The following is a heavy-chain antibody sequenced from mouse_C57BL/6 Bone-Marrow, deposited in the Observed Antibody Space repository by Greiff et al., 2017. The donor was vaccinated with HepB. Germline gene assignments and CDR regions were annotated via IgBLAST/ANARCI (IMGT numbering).Heavy chain of an antibody. CDR1: GFTFSDYY. D-gene: IGHD2-5*01. J-gene: IGHJ4*01. V-gene: IGHV5-16*01. Sequence: EVQVVESEGGLVQPGSSMKLSCTASGFTFSDYYMAWVRQVPEKGLEWVANINYDGSSTYYLDSLKSRFIISRDNAKNILYLQLSSLTSEDTATYYCASVYYSNYDAMDYWGQGTSVTVSS. CDR2: INYDGSST. CDR3: ASVYYSNYDAMDY.